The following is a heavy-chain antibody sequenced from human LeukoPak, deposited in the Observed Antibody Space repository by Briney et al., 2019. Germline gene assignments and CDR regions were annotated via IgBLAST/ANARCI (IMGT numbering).Heavy chain of an antibody. CDR1: GYSISSGYY. J-gene: IGHJ6*03. Sequence: SETLSLTCTVSGYSISSGYYWGWIRQPPGKGLEWIGSIYHSGSTYYNPSLKSRVTISVDTSKNQFSLKLSSVTAADTAVYYCARGYSYGYDYCYYYMDVWGKGTTVTVSS. CDR3: ARGYSYGYDYCYYYMDV. D-gene: IGHD5-18*01. CDR2: IYHSGST. V-gene: IGHV4-38-2*02.